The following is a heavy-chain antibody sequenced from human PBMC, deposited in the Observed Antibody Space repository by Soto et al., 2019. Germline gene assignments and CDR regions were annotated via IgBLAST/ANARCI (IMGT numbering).Heavy chain of an antibody. J-gene: IGHJ4*02. CDR2: ISSSSSYI. Sequence: GGSLRLSCAASGFTFSGYSMNWVRQAPGKGLEWVSSISSSSSYIYYADSVKGRFTISRDNAKNSLYLQMNSLRAEDTAVYYCARGWVVRERIFDYWGQGTLVTVSS. V-gene: IGHV3-21*01. CDR3: ARGWVVRERIFDY. D-gene: IGHD3-10*01. CDR1: GFTFSGYS.